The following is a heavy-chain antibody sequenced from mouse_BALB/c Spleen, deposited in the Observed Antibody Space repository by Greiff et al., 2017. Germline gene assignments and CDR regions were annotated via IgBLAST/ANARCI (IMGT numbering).Heavy chain of an antibody. CDR3: ARPITTVVAPFAY. V-gene: IGHV14-3*02. Sequence: EVQLQQSGAELVKPGASVKLSCTASGFNIKDTHMHWVKQRPEQGLEWIGRIDPANGNTKYDPKFQGKATITADTSSNTAYLQLSSLTSEDTAVYYCARPITTVVAPFAYWGQGTLVTVSA. CDR1: GFNIKDTH. CDR2: IDPANGNT. D-gene: IGHD1-1*01. J-gene: IGHJ3*01.